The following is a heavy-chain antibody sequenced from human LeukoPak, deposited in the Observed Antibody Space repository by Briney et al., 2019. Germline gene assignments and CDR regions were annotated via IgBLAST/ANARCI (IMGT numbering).Heavy chain of an antibody. CDR3: ARQLAVAGREPQH. CDR2: IYYSGST. J-gene: IGHJ1*01. D-gene: IGHD6-19*01. CDR1: GGSISSRSYY. V-gene: IGHV4-39*01. Sequence: SETLSLPCTVSGGSISSRSYYWRSIRQPPGKGLEWIGSIYYSGSTYYNPSLKSRVTISVDTSKNQFSLKLSSVTAADTAVYYCARQLAVAGREPQHWGQGTLVTVSS.